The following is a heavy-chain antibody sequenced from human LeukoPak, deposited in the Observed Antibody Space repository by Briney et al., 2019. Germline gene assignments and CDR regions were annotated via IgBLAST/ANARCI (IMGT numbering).Heavy chain of an antibody. D-gene: IGHD3-16*01. V-gene: IGHV4-39*07. J-gene: IGHJ6*03. CDR3: ARETSQKGAHYMDV. Sequence: SETLSLTCTVSGGSISSSSYYWGWIRQPPGKGLEWIGSIYYSGSTYYNPSLKSRVTISVDTSKNQFSLKLSSVTAADTAVYYCARETSQKGAHYMDVWGKGTTVTISS. CDR2: IYYSGST. CDR1: GGSISSSSYY.